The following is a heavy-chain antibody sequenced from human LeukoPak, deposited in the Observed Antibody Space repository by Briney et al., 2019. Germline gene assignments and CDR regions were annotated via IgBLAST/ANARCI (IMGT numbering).Heavy chain of an antibody. CDR1: GFTFSSYA. CDR3: ASVLGWVGEAAFDY. Sequence: GGSLRLSCAASGFTFSSYAMSWVRQAPGKGLEWVSAISGSGGSTYYADSVKGRFTISRDNSKNTLYLQMNSLRAEDTAVYYCASVLGWVGEAAFDYWGQGTRVAVSS. D-gene: IGHD3-10*01. CDR2: ISGSGGST. J-gene: IGHJ4*02. V-gene: IGHV3-23*01.